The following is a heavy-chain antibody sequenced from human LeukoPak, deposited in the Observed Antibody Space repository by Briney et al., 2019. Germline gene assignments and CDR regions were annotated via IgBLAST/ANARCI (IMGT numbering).Heavy chain of an antibody. CDR2: TRNKANSYTT. D-gene: IGHD6-25*01. J-gene: IGHJ4*02. Sequence: GGSLRLSCAASGFTFSDHYMDWVRQAPGKGLEWVGRTRNKANSYTTEYAASVKGRFTISRDDSKNSLYLQMNSLKTEDTAVYYCARVYSSAGSGSYFDYWGQGTLVTVSS. CDR1: GFTFSDHY. V-gene: IGHV3-72*01. CDR3: ARVYSSAGSGSYFDY.